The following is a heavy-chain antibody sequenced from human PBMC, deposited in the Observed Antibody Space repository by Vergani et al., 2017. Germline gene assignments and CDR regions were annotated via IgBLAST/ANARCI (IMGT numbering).Heavy chain of an antibody. CDR1: GFTFSSYS. Sequence: EVQLVESGGGLVKPGGSLRLSCAASGFTFSSYSMNWVRQAPGKWLEWVSSISSSSSYIDYADSVKGRFTISRDNAKNSLYLQRNSLRAEDTAVYYCARSVAVAGGVADYWGQGTLVTVSS. J-gene: IGHJ4*02. CDR2: ISSSSSYI. D-gene: IGHD6-19*01. V-gene: IGHV3-21*01. CDR3: ARSVAVAGGVADY.